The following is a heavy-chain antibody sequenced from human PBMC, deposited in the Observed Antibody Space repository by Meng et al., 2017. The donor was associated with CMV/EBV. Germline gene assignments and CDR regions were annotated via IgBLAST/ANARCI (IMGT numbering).Heavy chain of an antibody. CDR2: ISYDGSNK. CDR3: AREFFLDH. J-gene: IGHJ4*02. D-gene: IGHD3-3*01. Sequence: GESLKISCAASGFTFSSYAMHWVRQAPGKGLEWVAVISYDGSNKYYADSVKGRFTISRDNSKNTLYLQMNSLTAGDTGVYFCAREFFLDHWGQGTLVTVSS. CDR1: GFTFSSYA. V-gene: IGHV3-30*14.